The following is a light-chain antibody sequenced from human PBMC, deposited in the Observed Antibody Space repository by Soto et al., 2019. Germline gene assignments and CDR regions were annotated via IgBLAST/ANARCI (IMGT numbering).Light chain of an antibody. CDR1: QGISSY. CDR3: QQVNVYPST. CDR2: DAS. Sequence: IQLPQSPSSLSASVGDRVTITCRASQGISSYLGWYQQKPGKAPNLLIYDASTLHSGVPSRFSGGGSGTDFTLTISSLQPDDFATYYCQQVNVYPSTFGGGTKVEIK. V-gene: IGKV1-9*01. J-gene: IGKJ4*01.